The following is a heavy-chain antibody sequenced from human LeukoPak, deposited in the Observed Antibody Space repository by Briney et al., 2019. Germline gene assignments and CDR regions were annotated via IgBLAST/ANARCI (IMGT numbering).Heavy chain of an antibody. J-gene: IGHJ5*02. CDR1: GFAFSSFG. CDR3: ARATVTLWFDP. Sequence: PGRSLRLSCAASGFAFSSFGMHWVRQAPGKGLEWVAVIWYDGTNKYYADSVKGRFTISRDNSKNTLYLQMNSLRAEDTAVYYCARATVTLWFDPWGQGTLVTVSS. D-gene: IGHD4-17*01. V-gene: IGHV3-33*01. CDR2: IWYDGTNK.